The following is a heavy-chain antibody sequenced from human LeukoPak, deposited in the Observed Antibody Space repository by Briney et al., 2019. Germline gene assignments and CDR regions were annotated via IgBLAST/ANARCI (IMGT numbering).Heavy chain of an antibody. CDR2: ISGGTT. J-gene: IGHJ4*02. CDR3: SRGSGWLSVY. CDR1: GGSISSYY. D-gene: IGHD6-19*01. V-gene: IGHV3-49*03. Sequence: LSLTCTVSGGSISSYYWSWIRQPPGKGLEWIGFISGGTTEYAASVKGRFTISRDDSTSIAYLQMNSLTTEDTAVYYCSRGSGWLSVYWGQGTLVTVSS.